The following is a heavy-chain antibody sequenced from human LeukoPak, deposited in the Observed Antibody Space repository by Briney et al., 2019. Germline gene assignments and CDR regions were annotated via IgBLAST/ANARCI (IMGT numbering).Heavy chain of an antibody. CDR1: GGSFSGYY. CDR3: ARGTWRKYSYGLRRNWFDP. Sequence: SEALSLTCAVYGGSFSGYYWSWIRQPPGEGLEWIGEINHSGSTNYNPSLKSRVTISVDTSKNQFSLKLSSVTAADTAVYYCARGTWRKYSYGLRRNWFDPWGQGTLVTVSS. V-gene: IGHV4-34*01. D-gene: IGHD5-18*01. CDR2: INHSGST. J-gene: IGHJ5*02.